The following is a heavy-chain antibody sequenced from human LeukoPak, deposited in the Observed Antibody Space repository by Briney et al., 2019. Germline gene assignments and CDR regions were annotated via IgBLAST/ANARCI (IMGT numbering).Heavy chain of an antibody. CDR1: GGSISSGHYY. D-gene: IGHD2-2*01. CDR3: ARISVKSVVASFFDY. CDR2: IYYSGST. Sequence: PSQTLSLTCSVFGGSISSGHYYWNWVRQPAGKGLEWIGYIYYSGSTNYNPSLKSRVTISVDTSKNQFSLKLSSVTAADTAVYYCARISVKSVVASFFDYWGQGTLVTVSS. V-gene: IGHV4-61*10. J-gene: IGHJ4*02.